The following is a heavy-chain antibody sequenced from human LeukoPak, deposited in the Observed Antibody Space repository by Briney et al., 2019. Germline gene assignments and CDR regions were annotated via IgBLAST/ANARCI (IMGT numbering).Heavy chain of an antibody. D-gene: IGHD1-26*01. V-gene: IGHV4-39*01. J-gene: IGHJ5*02. Sequence: SETLSLTCTVSGGSVSSGSYYWSWIRQPPGKGLEWIGNIYNSGNTYYSPSLKSRVTISVDPSKNQFSLKLTSVTAADTAVYYCARRGASSNWFDPWGQGTLVTVSS. CDR2: IYNSGNT. CDR3: ARRGASSNWFDP. CDR1: GGSVSSGSYY.